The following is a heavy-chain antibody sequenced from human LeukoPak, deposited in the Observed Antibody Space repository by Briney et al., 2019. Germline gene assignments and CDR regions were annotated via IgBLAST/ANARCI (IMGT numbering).Heavy chain of an antibody. D-gene: IGHD2-2*01. J-gene: IGHJ4*02. CDR3: ARGYCSSTSCFSGYFDY. Sequence: GASVKVSCKASGCTFTGYYMHWVRQAPGQGLEWMGWINPNSGGTNYAQKFQGRVTMTRDTSISTAYMELSRLRSDDTAVYYCARGYCSSTSCFSGYFDYWGQGTLVTVSS. CDR2: INPNSGGT. CDR1: GCTFTGYY. V-gene: IGHV1-2*02.